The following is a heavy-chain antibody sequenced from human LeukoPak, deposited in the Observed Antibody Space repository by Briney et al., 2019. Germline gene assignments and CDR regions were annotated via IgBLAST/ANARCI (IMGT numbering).Heavy chain of an antibody. D-gene: IGHD3-10*01. J-gene: IGHJ4*02. V-gene: IGHV1-46*01. CDR3: ARGMRMVRGVIREYYFDS. CDR2: INPSGGST. Sequence: ASVKVSCKASGYSFTSYYIHWVRQAPGQGLEWMGIINPSGGSTSYAQEFQGRVTMTRDTSTSTVYMELSSLRSEDTAVYYCARGMRMVRGVIREYYFDSWGQGTLVTVSS. CDR1: GYSFTSYY.